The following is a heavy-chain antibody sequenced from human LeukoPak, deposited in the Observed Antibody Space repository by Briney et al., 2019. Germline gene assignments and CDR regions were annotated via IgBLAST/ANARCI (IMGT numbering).Heavy chain of an antibody. J-gene: IGHJ4*02. CDR2: ISSSSGYI. Sequence: GGSLRLSCAASGFTFSSYSMNWVRQAPGKGLEWVSSISSSSGYIYYADSVKGRFTISRDNAKNSLYLQMNSLRAEDTAVYYCAREGYSSSISHFDYWGQGTLVTVSS. V-gene: IGHV3-21*01. D-gene: IGHD6-6*01. CDR1: GFTFSSYS. CDR3: AREGYSSSISHFDY.